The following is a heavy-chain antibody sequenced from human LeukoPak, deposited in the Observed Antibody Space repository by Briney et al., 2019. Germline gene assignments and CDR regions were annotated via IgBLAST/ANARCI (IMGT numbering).Heavy chain of an antibody. CDR3: ARDVENCSGGSCYSRNWFDP. V-gene: IGHV3-21*01. CDR2: ISSSSSYI. CDR1: GFTFSSYS. J-gene: IGHJ5*02. Sequence: PGGSLRLSCAASGFTFSSYSMNWVRQAPGKGLEWVSSISSSSSYIYYADSVKGRFTTSRDNAKNSLYLQMNSLRAEDTAVYYCARDVENCSGGSCYSRNWFDPWGQGTLVTVSS. D-gene: IGHD2-15*01.